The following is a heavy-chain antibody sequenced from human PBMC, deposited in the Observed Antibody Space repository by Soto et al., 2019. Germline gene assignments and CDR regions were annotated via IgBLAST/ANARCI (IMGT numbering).Heavy chain of an antibody. J-gene: IGHJ5*02. V-gene: IGHV3-23*01. D-gene: IGHD6-6*01. Sequence: EVQLLESGGGLVQPGGSLRLSCAASGFTFSSDAMSWVRQAPGKGLEWVSAISGSGGSTYYADSVKGRFTISRDNSKNTLYPQMNSLSAEDTAVYYCAKDVAARPWWFDPWGQGTLVTVSS. CDR1: GFTFSSDA. CDR3: AKDVAARPWWFDP. CDR2: ISGSGGST.